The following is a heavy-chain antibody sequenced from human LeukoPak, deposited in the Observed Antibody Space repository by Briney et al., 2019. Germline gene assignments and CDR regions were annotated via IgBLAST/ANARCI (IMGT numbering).Heavy chain of an antibody. V-gene: IGHV3-66*01. CDR3: ARSLFSRYFDL. CDR1: GFTVCSNY. Sequence: GSLRRPCAASGFTVCSNYISWVRQAPGEGLEWVSAIYCGGSTYYADSVKGRFTISRDNSKNTLYLQMNSLRAEDTAVYYCARSLFSRYFDLRGQGILVTVSS. CDR2: IYCGGST. J-gene: IGHJ4*02.